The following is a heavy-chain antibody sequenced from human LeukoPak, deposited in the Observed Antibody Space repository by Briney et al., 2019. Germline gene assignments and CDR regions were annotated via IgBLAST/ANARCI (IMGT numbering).Heavy chain of an antibody. V-gene: IGHV1-2*06. CDR3: TRETLNWFDP. CDR1: GYTFTGDY. Sequence: GASVKVSCKASGYTFTGDYMHWVRQAPGQGLEWMGRIHPNSGGTKYAQKFQGRVTMTRDTSIATAYMELSRLRYDDTAVYYCTRETLNWFDPWGQGTLVTVSS. J-gene: IGHJ5*02. CDR2: IHPNSGGT.